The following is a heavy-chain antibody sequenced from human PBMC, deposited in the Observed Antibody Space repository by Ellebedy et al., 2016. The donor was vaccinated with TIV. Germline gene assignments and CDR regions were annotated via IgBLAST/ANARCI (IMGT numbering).Heavy chain of an antibody. V-gene: IGHV3-21*01. CDR3: ARRRIAAAGTGY. J-gene: IGHJ4*02. D-gene: IGHD6-13*01. Sequence: GESLKISCAASGFTFGSHSMSWVRQAPGKGLEWVSSISSSGRNIYYADSVKGRFTISRDNSKNTLYLQMNSLRAEDTAVYYCARRRIAAAGTGYWGQGTLVTVSS. CDR2: ISSSGRNI. CDR1: GFTFGSHS.